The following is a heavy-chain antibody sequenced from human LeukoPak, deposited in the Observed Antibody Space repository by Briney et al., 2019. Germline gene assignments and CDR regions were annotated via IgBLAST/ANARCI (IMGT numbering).Heavy chain of an antibody. CDR2: ISYDGSNK. CDR1: GFTFSSYA. D-gene: IGHD6-19*01. Sequence: GGSLRLSCAASGFTFSSYAMSWVRQAPGKGLEWVAVISYDGSNKYYTDSVKGRFTISRDNSKNTLYLQMNSLRAEDTAVYYCARGSQWLVVPPFDYWGQGTLVTVSS. V-gene: IGHV3-30-3*01. J-gene: IGHJ4*02. CDR3: ARGSQWLVVPPFDY.